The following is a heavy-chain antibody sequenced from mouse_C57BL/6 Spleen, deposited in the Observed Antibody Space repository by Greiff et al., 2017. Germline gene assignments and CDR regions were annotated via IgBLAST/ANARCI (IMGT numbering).Heavy chain of an antibody. D-gene: IGHD2-4*01. V-gene: IGHV1-82*01. CDR2: IYPGDGAT. J-gene: IGHJ2*01. CDR3: AKRDGLPSPFDY. Sequence: VQLVESGPELVKPGASVKISCKASGYAFSSSWMNWVKQRPGKGLEWIGRIYPGDGATNYNGKFKGKATLTADKSSSTAYMQLSSLTSEDSAVYFCAKRDGLPSPFDYWGQGTTLTVSS. CDR1: GYAFSSSW.